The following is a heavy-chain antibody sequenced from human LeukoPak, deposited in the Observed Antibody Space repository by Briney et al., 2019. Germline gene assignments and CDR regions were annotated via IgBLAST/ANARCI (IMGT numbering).Heavy chain of an antibody. Sequence: PGGSLRLSCAASGFTFVDYAMHWVRHAPGKGLEWVSRICWNSGSIGYADSVKGRFTISRDKAKNSLYLQINSLRAEDTALYYCAKAGGLRYFDWSNWFDPWGQGTLVTVSS. CDR1: GFTFVDYA. V-gene: IGHV3-9*01. CDR3: AKAGGLRYFDWSNWFDP. CDR2: ICWNSGSI. J-gene: IGHJ5*02. D-gene: IGHD3-9*01.